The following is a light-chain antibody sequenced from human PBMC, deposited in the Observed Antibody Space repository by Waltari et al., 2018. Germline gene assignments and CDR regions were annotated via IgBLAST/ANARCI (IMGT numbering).Light chain of an antibody. CDR2: ATS. J-gene: IGKJ3*01. V-gene: IGKV1-33*01. CDR1: QDITNY. CDR3: QQYDSLPLT. Sequence: DVQMTQSPSSLYASIGDRVPITCQASQDITNYLNWYQQKPGKAPNLLIYATSNLESGVPSRFSGSGSGTLFTFTISSLQPEDIATYYCQQYDSLPLTFGPGTTVDV.